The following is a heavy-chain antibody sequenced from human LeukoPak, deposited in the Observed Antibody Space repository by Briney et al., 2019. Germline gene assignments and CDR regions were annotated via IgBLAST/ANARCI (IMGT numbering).Heavy chain of an antibody. CDR2: IYYNGNT. CDR1: GDSISSRDYY. Sequence: PSETLSLTCNVSGDSISSRDYYWAWIRQPPWKGLGWIGNIYYNGNTYYNSSLKSRVTISIDTSKKQFSLRLNAVTAADTAVFYCASLRVPGHFDYWGQGTLVTVSS. J-gene: IGHJ4*02. D-gene: IGHD3-16*01. CDR3: ASLRVPGHFDY. V-gene: IGHV4-39*07.